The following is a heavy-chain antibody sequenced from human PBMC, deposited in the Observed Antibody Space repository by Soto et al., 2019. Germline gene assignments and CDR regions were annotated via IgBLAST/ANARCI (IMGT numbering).Heavy chain of an antibody. V-gene: IGHV3-33*01. CDR3: ATEGAVAGYQDF. Sequence: GGSLRLSCAASGFIFSDYGIHWVRQAPGKGLEWVAIIWYDGSNKYYADSVRGRFTVSRDNSNNTVYLQMHSLRVDDTAIYYCATEGAVAGYQDFWGLGTLVTVSS. D-gene: IGHD6-19*01. CDR1: GFIFSDYG. J-gene: IGHJ4*02. CDR2: IWYDGSNK.